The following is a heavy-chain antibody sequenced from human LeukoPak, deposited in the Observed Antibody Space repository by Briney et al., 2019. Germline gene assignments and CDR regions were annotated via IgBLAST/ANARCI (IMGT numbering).Heavy chain of an antibody. V-gene: IGHV1-69*13. Sequence: ASVKVSCKASGGTFSSYAISWVRQAPGQGLEWMGGIIPIFGTANYAQKFQGRVTITADESTSTAYMELSSLRSEDTAVYYCARTMVRGVITKYYFDYWGQGTLVTVSS. CDR3: ARTMVRGVITKYYFDY. CDR1: GGTFSSYA. CDR2: IIPIFGTA. D-gene: IGHD3-10*01. J-gene: IGHJ4*02.